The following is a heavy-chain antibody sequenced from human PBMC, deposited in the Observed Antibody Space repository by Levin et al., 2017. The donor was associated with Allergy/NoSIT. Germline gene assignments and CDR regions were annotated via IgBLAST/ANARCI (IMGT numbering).Heavy chain of an antibody. D-gene: IGHD5-18*01. CDR3: TTDGYSYGYGWYFDL. CDR2: VKSKAEGETA. J-gene: IGHJ2*01. Sequence: PGGSLRLSCAASGFSFKNARMSWVRQAPGKGLEWVGRVKSKAEGETADYAAPVNGRFTVARDDSKSTLYLQMNSLNTEGTAVYYCTTDGYSYGYGWYFDLWGRGSLVTVSS. CDR1: GFSFKNAR. V-gene: IGHV3-15*01.